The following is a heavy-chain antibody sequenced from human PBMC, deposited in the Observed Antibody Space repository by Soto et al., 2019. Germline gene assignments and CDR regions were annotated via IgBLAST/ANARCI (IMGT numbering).Heavy chain of an antibody. D-gene: IGHD3-3*01. CDR1: GASISSGDYC. J-gene: IGHJ6*02. V-gene: IGHV4-30-4*01. Sequence: TLSLTCTVSGASISSGDYCWTWIRQPPGKGLEWIGYIYYSGTTYYNPSLKSRVSISLDTSKNRFSLKLSSVTAADTGVYYCALRFGTAWGQGTTVTVSS. CDR3: ALRFGTA. CDR2: IYYSGTT.